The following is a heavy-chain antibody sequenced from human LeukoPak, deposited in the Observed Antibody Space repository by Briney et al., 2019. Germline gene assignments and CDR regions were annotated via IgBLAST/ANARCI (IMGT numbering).Heavy chain of an antibody. Sequence: ASVKVSCKASGYTFTGLYIHWVRQAPGQGLEWMGWINPKSGGTNYAQNFRGRVTMTRDTSITTAYMDVSSLRSDDTAVYYCARYGDCSNGVCYFDNWGQGTLVTVSS. CDR3: ARYGDCSNGVCYFDN. CDR2: INPKSGGT. J-gene: IGHJ4*02. V-gene: IGHV1-2*02. D-gene: IGHD2-8*01. CDR1: GYTFTGLY.